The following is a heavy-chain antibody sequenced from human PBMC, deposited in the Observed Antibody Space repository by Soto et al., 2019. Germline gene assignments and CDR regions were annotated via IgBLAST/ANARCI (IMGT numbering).Heavy chain of an antibody. J-gene: IGHJ4*02. V-gene: IGHV4-31*03. CDR2: IYYSGST. CDR1: GGSISSGGYY. CDR3: ARGKLRRSVANFYYFDY. Sequence: SETLSLTCTVSGGSISSGGYYWSWIRQHPGKGLEWIGYIYYSGSTYYNPSLKSRVTISVDTSKNQFSLKLSSVTAADTAVYYCARGKLRRSVANFYYFDYWGQGTLVTVSS. D-gene: IGHD1-7*01.